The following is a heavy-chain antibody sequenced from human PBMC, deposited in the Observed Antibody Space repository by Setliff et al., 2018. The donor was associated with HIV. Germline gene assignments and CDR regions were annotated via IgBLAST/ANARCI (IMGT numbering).Heavy chain of an antibody. Sequence: GLLRLSCAACGFSFSTNSMNWVRQAPGKGLEWVSYIRSKSSAMYYADSVKGRFTISRDNAKDSLYLQMNSLRAEDTAVYFCARALLITKAAYGVVSNQFDPWGQGTLVTVSS. CDR1: GFSFSTNS. CDR3: ARALLITKAAYGVVSNQFDP. CDR2: IRSKSSAM. V-gene: IGHV3-48*01. D-gene: IGHD3-3*01. J-gene: IGHJ5*02.